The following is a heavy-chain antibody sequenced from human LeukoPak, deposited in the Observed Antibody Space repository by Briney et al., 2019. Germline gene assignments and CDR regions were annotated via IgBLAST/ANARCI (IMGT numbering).Heavy chain of an antibody. CDR3: ARVGGPIDY. J-gene: IGHJ4*02. V-gene: IGHV4-59*01. CDR2: IYYSGST. CDR1: GDSISNYY. Sequence: SETLSLTGTVSGDSISNYYWSWIRQPPGKGLEWIGYIYYSGSTNYNPSLKSRVTISVDTSKNQFSLKLTSVTAADTAVYYCARVGGPIDYWGQGTLVTVSS.